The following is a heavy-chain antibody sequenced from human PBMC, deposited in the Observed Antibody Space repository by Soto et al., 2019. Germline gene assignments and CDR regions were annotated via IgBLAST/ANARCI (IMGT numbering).Heavy chain of an antibody. V-gene: IGHV4-31*03. D-gene: IGHD2-15*01. CDR3: ARAAYCSGGSCYPNFDY. J-gene: IGHJ4*02. CDR2: IYYSGST. Sequence: PSETLSLTCTVSGGSISSGGYYWSWIRQHPGKGLEWIGYIYYSGSTYYNPSLKSRVTISVDTSKNQFSLKLSSVTAADTAVYYCARAAYCSGGSCYPNFDYWGQGTLVTVSS. CDR1: GGSISSGGYY.